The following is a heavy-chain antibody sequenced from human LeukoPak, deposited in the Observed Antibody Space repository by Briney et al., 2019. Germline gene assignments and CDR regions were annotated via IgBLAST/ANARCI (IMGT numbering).Heavy chain of an antibody. CDR3: ARAPLDV. CDR2: IYYSGST. Sequence: SETPSLTCTVSGGSISSSSYYWGWIRQPPGKGLEWIGSIYYSGSTYYNPSLKSRVTISVDTSKNQFSLKLSSVTAADTAVYYCARAPLDVWGQGTTVTVPS. J-gene: IGHJ6*02. CDR1: GGSISSSSYY. V-gene: IGHV4-39*07.